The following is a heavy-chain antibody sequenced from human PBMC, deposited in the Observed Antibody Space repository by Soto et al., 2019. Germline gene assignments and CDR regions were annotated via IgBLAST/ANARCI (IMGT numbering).Heavy chain of an antibody. CDR1: GGTFSSFL. J-gene: IGHJ6*02. CDR3: ILDCTSMSCYGYLGVDV. Sequence: QVQLVQSGAEVKTPGSSVKVSCKASGGTFSSFLMGWVRQAPGQGLEWMGGIIPVFGTATYAQKLQGRVTITADDSTSTVYMELSGLKSEDTAVYYCILDCTSMSCYGYLGVDVWGQGTTVTVSS. V-gene: IGHV1-69*01. CDR2: IIPVFGTA. D-gene: IGHD2-2*01.